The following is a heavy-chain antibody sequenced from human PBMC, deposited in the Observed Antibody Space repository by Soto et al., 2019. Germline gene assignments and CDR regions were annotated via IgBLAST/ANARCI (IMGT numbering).Heavy chain of an antibody. J-gene: IGHJ6*03. Sequence: ASVKVSCKASGYTFTSYDINWVRQATGQGLEWMGWMNPNSGNTGYAQKFQGRVTMTRNTSISTAYMELSSLRSEDTAVYYCARGGVGIFGVVILYYYYYYYMGVWGKGTTVTVSS. CDR3: ARGGVGIFGVVILYYYYYYYMGV. D-gene: IGHD3-3*02. V-gene: IGHV1-8*01. CDR1: GYTFTSYD. CDR2: MNPNSGNT.